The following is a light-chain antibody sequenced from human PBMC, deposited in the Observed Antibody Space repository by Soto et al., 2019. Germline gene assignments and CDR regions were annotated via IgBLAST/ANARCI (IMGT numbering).Light chain of an antibody. Sequence: EIVLTQSPAPLSVSPGESATLSCWASETVATNLAWYQQKPGQAPRLLISGASTRAAGISDRFRGSGSGTEFTLTISSLRSEDSAIYYCQQYFEWPPMTVGQGTKVDIK. V-gene: IGKV3-15*01. CDR3: QQYFEWPPMT. CDR2: GAS. CDR1: ETVATN. J-gene: IGKJ1*01.